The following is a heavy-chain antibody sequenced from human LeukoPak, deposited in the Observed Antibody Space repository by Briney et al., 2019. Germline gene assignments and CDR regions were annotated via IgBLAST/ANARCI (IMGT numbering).Heavy chain of an antibody. Sequence: GGSLRLSCAASGFTFSSYAMSWVRQAPGKGLEWVSAISGSGGSTYYADSVKGRFTISRDNSKNTLYLQMNSLRAEDTAVYYCAKDQWGGIAAARMDVWGKGTTVTVSS. CDR3: AKDQWGGIAAARMDV. V-gene: IGHV3-23*01. CDR2: ISGSGGST. J-gene: IGHJ6*04. D-gene: IGHD6-13*01. CDR1: GFTFSSYA.